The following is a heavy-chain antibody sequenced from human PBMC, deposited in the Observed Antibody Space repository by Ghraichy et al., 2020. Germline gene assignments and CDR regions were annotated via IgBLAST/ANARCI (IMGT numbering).Heavy chain of an antibody. CDR2: IIPIFGTA. V-gene: IGHV1-69*13. J-gene: IGHJ4*02. CDR1: GGTFSSYA. CDR3: ARDPASGHSNYDGSGSR. D-gene: IGHD3-10*01. Sequence: SVKVSCKASGGTFSSYAISWVRQAPGQGLEWMGGIIPIFGTANYAQKFQGRVTITADESTSTAYMELSSLRSEDTAVYYCARDPASGHSNYDGSGSRWGQGTLVTVSS.